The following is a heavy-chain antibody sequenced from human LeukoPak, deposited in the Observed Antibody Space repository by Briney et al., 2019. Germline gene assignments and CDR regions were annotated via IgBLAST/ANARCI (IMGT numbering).Heavy chain of an antibody. CDR2: IYYSGST. V-gene: IGHV4-59*02. J-gene: IGHJ4*02. D-gene: IGHD3-16*01. CDR1: GGNVGSYN. CDR3: ARGLPLGHFDY. Sequence: WEALSLTSTVSGGNVGSYNWGWIGQPPGKGLEWIGYIYYSGSTNYNPSLKSRVTISVDTSKNQFSLKLSSVTAADTAVYYCARGLPLGHFDYWGQGTLVTVSS.